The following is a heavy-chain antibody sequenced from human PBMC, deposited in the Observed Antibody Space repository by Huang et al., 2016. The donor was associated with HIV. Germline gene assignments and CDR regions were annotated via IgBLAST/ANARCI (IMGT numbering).Heavy chain of an antibody. CDR2: IGRDSRET. CDR3: ARDTYYTDIWKRNDASFL. J-gene: IGHJ3*01. Sequence: QVQLVQSGGEVKQPGASVRVSCKASGYDFGSYGMSWVRQAPGQVREWLGVIGRDSRETRTAQKFQGRVTMTTDRSATTTYMELRRLRYDDTAVYYCARDTYYTDIWKRNDASFLWGQGTMITVYS. V-gene: IGHV1-18*01. D-gene: IGHD3-22*01. CDR1: GYDFGSYG.